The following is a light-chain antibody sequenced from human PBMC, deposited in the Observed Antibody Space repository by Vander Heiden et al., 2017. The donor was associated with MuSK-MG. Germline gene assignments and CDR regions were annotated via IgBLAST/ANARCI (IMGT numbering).Light chain of an antibody. Sequence: QSILTQPPSVSGAPGPRVTISCTGNSSNIGAGYDVYWYQHLPGTAPKVIISGKNSRPSGVPDRFSGSNSGTSAFLAITGLQAEDEADYYCQSYDNSLGGFYVFGSGTKVTVL. J-gene: IGLJ1*01. CDR1: SSNIGAGYD. CDR3: QSYDNSLGGFYV. CDR2: GKN. V-gene: IGLV1-40*01.